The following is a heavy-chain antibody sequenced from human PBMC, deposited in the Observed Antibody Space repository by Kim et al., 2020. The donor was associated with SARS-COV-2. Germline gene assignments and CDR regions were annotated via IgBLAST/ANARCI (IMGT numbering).Heavy chain of an antibody. J-gene: IGHJ6*02. CDR3: AKDRSGYISGWTYYYYGMDV. D-gene: IGHD6-19*01. Sequence: GRFTISRDNSKNTLYLQMNSLRAEDTAVYYCAKDRSGYISGWTYYYYGMDVWGQGTTVTVSS. V-gene: IGHV3-30*02.